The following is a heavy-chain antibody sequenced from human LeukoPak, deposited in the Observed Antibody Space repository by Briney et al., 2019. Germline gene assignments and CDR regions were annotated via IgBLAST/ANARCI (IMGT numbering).Heavy chain of an antibody. CDR1: GFTFSSYS. V-gene: IGHV3-48*04. J-gene: IGHJ6*02. Sequence: RTGGSLRLSCAASGFTFSSYSMNWVRQAPGKGLEWVSYIGRDGTTIYYTDSVRGRFTISRDNAKNSLYLQMNSLRTEDTAMYYCARRGAGTALADTRVYYQGLDVWGQGTTVTVSS. CDR2: IGRDGTTI. D-gene: IGHD6-19*01. CDR3: ARRGAGTALADTRVYYQGLDV.